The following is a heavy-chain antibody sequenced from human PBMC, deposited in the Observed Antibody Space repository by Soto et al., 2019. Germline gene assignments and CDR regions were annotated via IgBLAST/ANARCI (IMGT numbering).Heavy chain of an antibody. CDR1: GGSISSYY. CDR3: ARRYGKNAFDI. V-gene: IGHV4-59*01. CDR2: SYYSWST. D-gene: IGHD5-18*01. Sequence: QVQLQESGPGLVKPSETLSLTCTVSGGSISSYYWSWIRQPPGPGLEWIGYSYYSWSTNYNPSLKSRVTISVDTSTNQFSLKLSSVTAADTAVYYCARRYGKNAFDIWGQGTMVTVSS. J-gene: IGHJ3*02.